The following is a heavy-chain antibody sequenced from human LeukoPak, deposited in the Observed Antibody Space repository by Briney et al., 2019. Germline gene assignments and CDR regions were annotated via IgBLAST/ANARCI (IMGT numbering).Heavy chain of an antibody. D-gene: IGHD3-10*01. CDR3: ASGNYGSGSYYFIY. V-gene: IGHV1-18*01. CDR1: GYTLTSYG. Sequence: ASVKVSCKASGYTLTSYGISWVRQAPGQGLEWMGWISAYNGNTNYAQKLQGRVTMTTDTSTSTAYMELRSLRSDDTAVYYCASGNYGSGSYYFIYWGQGTLVTVSS. J-gene: IGHJ4*02. CDR2: ISAYNGNT.